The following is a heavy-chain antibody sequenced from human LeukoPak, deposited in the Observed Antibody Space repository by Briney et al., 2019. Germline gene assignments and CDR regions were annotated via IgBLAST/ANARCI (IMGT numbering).Heavy chain of an antibody. CDR1: GYTFTGYY. V-gene: IGHV1-2*02. CDR3: ARTSLKYCSGGSCYPGDY. J-gene: IGHJ4*02. CDR2: INPNSGGT. Sequence: ASVKVSCKASGYTFTGYYMHWVRQAPGQGLEWMGWINPNSGGTNYAQKFQGRVTMTRDTSISTAYMELSRLRSDDTAVYYCARTSLKYCSGGSCYPGDYWGQGTLVTVSS. D-gene: IGHD2-15*01.